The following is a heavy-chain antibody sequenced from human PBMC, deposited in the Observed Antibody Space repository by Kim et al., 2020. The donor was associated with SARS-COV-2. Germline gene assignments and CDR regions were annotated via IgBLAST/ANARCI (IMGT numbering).Heavy chain of an antibody. Sequence: SETLSLTGTVSGGSISSYYWSWIRQPPGKGLEYIGYIHYTGSTNYSPSLKSRVTISVDTSKNQFSLMLSSVTAADTAVYYCAGDRSGSGDWYFDLWGRGT. CDR1: GGSISSYY. J-gene: IGHJ2*01. CDR2: IHYTGST. D-gene: IGHD6-25*01. CDR3: AGDRSGSGDWYFDL. V-gene: IGHV4-59*01.